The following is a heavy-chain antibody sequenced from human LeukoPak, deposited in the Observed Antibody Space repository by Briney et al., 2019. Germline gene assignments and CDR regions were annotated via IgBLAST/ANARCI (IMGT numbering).Heavy chain of an antibody. CDR1: GGSISSYY. V-gene: IGHV4-59*08. Sequence: SETLSLTCTVSGGSISSYYWSWIRQPPGKGLEWIGYISYSGTTNCGPSLKSRVTISAVTSRNHFSLKLSSVTAADTAMYYCARHSSGYDPYFDYWGQGTLVTVSS. J-gene: IGHJ4*02. CDR3: ARHSSGYDPYFDY. CDR2: ISYSGTT. D-gene: IGHD5-12*01.